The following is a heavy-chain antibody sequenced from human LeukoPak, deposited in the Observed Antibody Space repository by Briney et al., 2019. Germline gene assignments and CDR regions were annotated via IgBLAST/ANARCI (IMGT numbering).Heavy chain of an antibody. Sequence: GGSLRLSCAASGFTLSSYWMPWVRQAPGKGLVWVSRINSDGSSTSYADSVKGRFTISRDNAKNTLYLQMNSLRAEDTAVYYCATPRGSGSYLAFDYWGQGTLVTVSS. V-gene: IGHV3-74*01. D-gene: IGHD1-26*01. CDR1: GFTLSSYW. CDR3: ATPRGSGSYLAFDY. J-gene: IGHJ4*02. CDR2: INSDGSST.